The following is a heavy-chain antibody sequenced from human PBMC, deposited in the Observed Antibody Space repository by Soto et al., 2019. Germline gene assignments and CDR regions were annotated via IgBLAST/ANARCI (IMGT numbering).Heavy chain of an antibody. Sequence: QVQLQESGPGLVKPSETLSLTCTVSGVSITSHYWTWIRQPPGKGLEWIVNIHYSGSTNYSPSLKGRVIISVDTSENQSYLKLSSVTTAETAVYYCTVGGAGHPFDYWGQGTLVTVSS. CDR2: IHYSGST. J-gene: IGHJ4*02. CDR3: TVGGAGHPFDY. D-gene: IGHD3-16*01. V-gene: IGHV4-59*11. CDR1: GVSITSHY.